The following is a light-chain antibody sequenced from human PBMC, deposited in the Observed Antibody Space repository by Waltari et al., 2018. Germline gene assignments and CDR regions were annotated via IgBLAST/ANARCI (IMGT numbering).Light chain of an antibody. CDR2: SIS. CDR3: QQYGNSPIT. Sequence: EIVLTQSPATLSSSPGESATLSCTASHSISKNFLAWYQQRPCQYPRLLMYSISNRALGIPDRFWGSGAGTDFTLTISRLEPEDFAVYYCQQYGNSPITFGQGTRL. V-gene: IGKV3-20*01. CDR1: HSISKNF. J-gene: IGKJ5*01.